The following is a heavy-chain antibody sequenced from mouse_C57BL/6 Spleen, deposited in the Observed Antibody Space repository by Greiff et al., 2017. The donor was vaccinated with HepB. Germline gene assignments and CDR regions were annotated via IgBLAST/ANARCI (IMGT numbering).Heavy chain of an antibody. V-gene: IGHV3-6*01. CDR3: ARVGGDQGMDY. J-gene: IGHJ4*01. CDR2: ISYDGSN. CDR1: GYSITSGYY. Sequence: DVKLQESGPGLVKPSQSLSLTCSVTGYSITSGYYWNWIRQFPGNKLEWMGYISYDGSNNYNPSLKNRISITRDTSKNQFFLKLNSVTTEDTATYYCARVGGDQGMDYWGQGTSVTVSS. D-gene: IGHD1-1*02.